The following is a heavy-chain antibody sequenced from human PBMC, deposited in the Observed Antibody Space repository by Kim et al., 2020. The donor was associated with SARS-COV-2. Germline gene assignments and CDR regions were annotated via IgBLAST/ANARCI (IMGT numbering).Heavy chain of an antibody. CDR1: GESFRGYY. D-gene: IGHD4-17*01. J-gene: IGHJ4*02. V-gene: IGHV4-34*01. CDR2: INHSGST. Sequence: SETLSLTCAVYGESFRGYYWNWIRQPPGKGLEWMGEINHSGSTNYNPSLKSRVTISVDTSKNQFSLKLSSVTAADTAVYYCARGRSGYGGNRRCHFDYWGQGTLVTVSS. CDR3: ARGRSGYGGNRRCHFDY.